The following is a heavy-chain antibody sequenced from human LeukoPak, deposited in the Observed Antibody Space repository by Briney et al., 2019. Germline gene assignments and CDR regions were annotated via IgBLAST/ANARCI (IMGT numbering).Heavy chain of an antibody. CDR2: IYYSGST. CDR3: VRQGPLGVVLMVSTIMYFHH. V-gene: IGHV4-59*01. D-gene: IGHD2-8*01. CDR1: GGSISSYY. J-gene: IGHJ1*01. Sequence: TSSETLSLTCTVSGGSISSYYWSWIRQPPGKGLEWIGYIYYSGSTNYNPSLKSRVTISVDTSKNQFSLKLNSVTAADTAVYYCVRQGPLGVVLMVSTIMYFHHWGQGTLVTVSS.